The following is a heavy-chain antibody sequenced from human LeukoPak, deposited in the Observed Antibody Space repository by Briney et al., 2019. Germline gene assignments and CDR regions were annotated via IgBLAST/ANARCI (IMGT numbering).Heavy chain of an antibody. D-gene: IGHD3-10*01. CDR1: GFPLSTYG. V-gene: IGHV3-30*02. J-gene: IGHJ6*03. Sequence: GGSLRLSCVASGFPLSTYGMHWVRQAPGRGLEWVAFIRNDGSNKYYADSVKGRFTISRDNSKNTLYLQMNSLRAEDTALYYCAKGAFGEAYYFYYMDVWGKGTTVTISS. CDR3: AKGAFGEAYYFYYMDV. CDR2: IRNDGSNK.